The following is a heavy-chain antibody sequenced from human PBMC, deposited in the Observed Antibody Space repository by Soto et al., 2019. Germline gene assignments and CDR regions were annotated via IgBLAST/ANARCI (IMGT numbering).Heavy chain of an antibody. Sequence: QVQLVQSGAEVKKPGSSVKVSCKASGGTFSSYAISWVRQAPGQGLEWMGGIIPICGTANYAQKFQGRVTITADESTSTAYMELSSLRSEDTAVYYCARTYDSSGYYYPASAFDIWGQGTMVTVSS. J-gene: IGHJ3*02. CDR3: ARTYDSSGYYYPASAFDI. D-gene: IGHD3-22*01. V-gene: IGHV1-69*01. CDR2: IIPICGTA. CDR1: GGTFSSYA.